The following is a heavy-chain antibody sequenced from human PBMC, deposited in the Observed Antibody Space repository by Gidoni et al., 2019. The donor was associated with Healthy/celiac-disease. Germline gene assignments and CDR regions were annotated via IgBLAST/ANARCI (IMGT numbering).Heavy chain of an antibody. V-gene: IGHV1-69*01. Sequence: QVQLVQSGAEVKKPGSSVKVSCKASGGTFSSYAISWVRQAPGQGLEWMGGIIPIFGTANYAQKFQGRVTITADESTSTAYMELSSLRSEDTAVYYCAKDSRIVVVPAAIQTAYYYGMDVWGQGTTVTVSS. D-gene: IGHD2-2*02. CDR3: AKDSRIVVVPAAIQTAYYYGMDV. CDR1: GGTFSSYA. J-gene: IGHJ6*02. CDR2: IIPIFGTA.